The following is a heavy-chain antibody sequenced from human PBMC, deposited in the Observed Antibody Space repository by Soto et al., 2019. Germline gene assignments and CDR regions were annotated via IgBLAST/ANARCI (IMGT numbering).Heavy chain of an antibody. J-gene: IGHJ4*02. D-gene: IGHD2-21*01. Sequence: QIQLVQSGLEVKKPGASVIVSCQTSGYTFTRYGINWVRQAPGQGLEWMGWINSNHGKRNYAEKFQGRITMTKNNSKRTGYMELRGLKSDDTAVYYCSIYCGDECESGGHWGQGTLVTVSS. CDR3: SIYCGDECESGGH. CDR2: INSNHGKR. V-gene: IGHV1-18*04. CDR1: GYTFTRYG.